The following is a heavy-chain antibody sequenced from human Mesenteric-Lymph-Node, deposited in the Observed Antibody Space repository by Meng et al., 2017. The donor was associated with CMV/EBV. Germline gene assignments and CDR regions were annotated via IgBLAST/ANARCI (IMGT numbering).Heavy chain of an antibody. V-gene: IGHV3-66*01. Sequence: GESLKISCAASGFTVSSNYMSWVRQAPGKGLEWVSVIYSGGSTYYADSVKGRFTISRDNAKNTLYLQMNSLRAEDTAVYYCARDGDYYDSSGYSSLDYWGQGTLVTVSS. J-gene: IGHJ4*02. CDR3: ARDGDYYDSSGYSSLDY. CDR1: GFTVSSNY. CDR2: IYSGGST. D-gene: IGHD3-22*01.